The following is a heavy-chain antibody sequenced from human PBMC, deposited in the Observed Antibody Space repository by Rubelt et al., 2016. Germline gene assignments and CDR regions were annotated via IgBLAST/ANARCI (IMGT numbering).Heavy chain of an antibody. J-gene: IGHJ2*01. CDR3: XPXXXXTXXXHAWY. Sequence: QVQLQQWGAGLLKPSETLSLPCAVSGGSFSDYYWSWIRLPPGKGLEWIGEINHSGSTNYNPSLKSRVTISVDTSKNQFSLKHPRPAPRSSRXASXXPXXXXTXXXHAWY. CDR2: INHSGST. CDR1: GGSFSDYY. D-gene: IGHD2-2*01. V-gene: IGHV4-34*01.